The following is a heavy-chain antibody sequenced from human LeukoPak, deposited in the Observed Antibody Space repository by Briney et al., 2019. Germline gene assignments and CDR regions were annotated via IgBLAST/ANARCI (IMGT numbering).Heavy chain of an antibody. D-gene: IGHD2-2*01. CDR3: ARGTGWYQLLLFDY. CDR1: GGSFSGYY. CDR2: INHSGST. J-gene: IGHJ4*02. Sequence: PSETLSLTCAVYGGSFSGYYWSWIRQPPGKGLEWIGEINHSGSTNYNPSLKSRVTISVDTSKNQFSLKLSSVTAADTAVYYCARGTGWYQLLLFDYWGQGTLVTVSS. V-gene: IGHV4-34*01.